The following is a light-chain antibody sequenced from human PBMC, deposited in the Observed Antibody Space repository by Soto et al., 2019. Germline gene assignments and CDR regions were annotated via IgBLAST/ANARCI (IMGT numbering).Light chain of an antibody. V-gene: IGKV1-5*03. CDR1: QNNNGH. CDR3: QQYSAYPLT. CDR2: WAS. J-gene: IGKJ4*01. Sequence: DIQLTQSPSTLSAYVGDRVTITCRASQNNNGHLAWYQQKPGKAPKLLIYWASSLISGVPSRFTGGESGTEFTLTISSLQPDDFATYYCQQYSAYPLTFGGGTKV.